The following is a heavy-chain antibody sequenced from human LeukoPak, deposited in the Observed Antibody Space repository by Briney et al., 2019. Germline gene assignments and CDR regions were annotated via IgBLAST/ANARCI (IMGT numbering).Heavy chain of an antibody. Sequence: ASVKLSCKSSVYTFTRYGISWVRQAHGHGLEWMGWIGTYIGKTKYAPTLQGRVTMTTDTSTSTAYMELRSLRSDDTAVYYCARGGWYCSTTTCYPQYPTYYYYYMDVWGKGTTVTVSS. J-gene: IGHJ6*03. V-gene: IGHV1-18*01. CDR2: IGTYIGKT. CDR1: VYTFTRYG. D-gene: IGHD2-2*01. CDR3: ARGGWYCSTTTCYPQYPTYYYYYMDV.